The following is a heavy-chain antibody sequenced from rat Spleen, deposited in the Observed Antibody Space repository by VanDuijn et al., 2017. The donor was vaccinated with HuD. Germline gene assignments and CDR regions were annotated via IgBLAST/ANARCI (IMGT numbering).Heavy chain of an antibody. Sequence: EVQLQESGPGLVKPSQSLSLTCSVTGYSITSNYWGWIRKFPGNKMEWMGYISYSGSTSYNPSLKSRISITRDTSKNHFFLQLNSVTTEDTATYYCARYRNTMGLFDYWGQGVMVTVSS. D-gene: IGHD1-7*01. CDR3: ARYRNTMGLFDY. CDR1: GYSITSNY. V-gene: IGHV3-1*01. J-gene: IGHJ2*01. CDR2: ISYSGST.